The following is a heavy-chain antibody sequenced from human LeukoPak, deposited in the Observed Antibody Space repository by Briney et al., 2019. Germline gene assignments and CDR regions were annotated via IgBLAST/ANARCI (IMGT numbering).Heavy chain of an antibody. CDR2: IKQDGSEK. CDR3: EAYGSV. D-gene: IGHD3-10*01. CDR1: GFTFSRYL. J-gene: IGHJ4*02. Sequence: QTGGSLRLSCAASGFTFSRYLMSWVRQAPGKGLEWVANIKQDGSEKYFVDSVKGRFTISRDNAKNSLYLQMNSLRAEDTAVYYCEAYGSVWGQGTLVIVSS. V-gene: IGHV3-7*03.